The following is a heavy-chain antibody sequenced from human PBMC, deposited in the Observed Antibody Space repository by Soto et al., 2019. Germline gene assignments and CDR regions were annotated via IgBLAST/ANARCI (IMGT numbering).Heavy chain of an antibody. V-gene: IGHV4-4*07. CDR1: GFSVTSYT. J-gene: IGHJ4*02. D-gene: IGHD2-21*02. CDR3: ARDGMTTGDT. Sequence: PSQTRSLTWLVSGFSVTSYTWRWVRQPANKGLEWIGRVFSSVSATYNPSLKSRLSISMDTAENRISLKMDSVTAADAGVYFCARDGMTTGDTWGQGTMVAV. CDR2: VFSSVSA.